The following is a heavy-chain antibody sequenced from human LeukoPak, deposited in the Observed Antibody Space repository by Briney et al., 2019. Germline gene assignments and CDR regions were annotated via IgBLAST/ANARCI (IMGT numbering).Heavy chain of an antibody. D-gene: IGHD6-25*01. J-gene: IGHJ4*02. CDR2: INHSGST. Sequence: SXXLXLTCAVYGGSFSGYYWNWIRQPPGKGLEWIGEINHSGSTNYNPSLKSRVTISLDTSKNLFSLKLSSVTAADTAVYYCARGRSGPYFDYWGQGTLVTVS. V-gene: IGHV4-34*01. CDR1: GGSFSGYY. CDR3: ARGRSGPYFDY.